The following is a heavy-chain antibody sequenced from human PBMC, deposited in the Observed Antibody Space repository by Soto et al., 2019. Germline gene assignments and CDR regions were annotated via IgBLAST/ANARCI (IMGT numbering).Heavy chain of an antibody. Sequence: EVQLVESGGGLVKPGGSLRLSCAASGFTFSSYSMNWVRQAPGKGLEWVSSISSSSSYIYYADSVKGRFTISRDNAKNSLYLQMNRLRAEDTAVYYWARDKRSSGWYEDYWGQGTLVTVSS. CDR2: ISSSSSYI. CDR3: ARDKRSSGWYEDY. D-gene: IGHD6-19*01. V-gene: IGHV3-21*01. J-gene: IGHJ4*02. CDR1: GFTFSSYS.